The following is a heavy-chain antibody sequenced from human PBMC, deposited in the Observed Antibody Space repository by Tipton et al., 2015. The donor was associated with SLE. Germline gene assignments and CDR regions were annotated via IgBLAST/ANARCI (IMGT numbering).Heavy chain of an antibody. CDR3: ARGKGIADRYFDL. Sequence: TLSLTCAVSGGSISSRTYYWGWFRQPPGTGLEWIGSIYYSGSTYYNPSLKSRVTISVDTSENQFSLKLSSVTAADTAVYYCARGKGIADRYFDLWGRGTLVAVSS. CDR1: GGSISSRTYY. CDR2: IYYSGST. D-gene: IGHD6-13*01. J-gene: IGHJ2*01. V-gene: IGHV4-39*07.